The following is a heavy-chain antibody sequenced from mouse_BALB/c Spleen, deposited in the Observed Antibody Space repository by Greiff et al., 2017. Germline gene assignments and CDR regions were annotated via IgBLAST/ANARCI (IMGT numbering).Heavy chain of an antibody. J-gene: IGHJ4*01. CDR2: IWSGGST. D-gene: IGHD1-2*01. V-gene: IGHV2-2*02. Sequence: VKVEESGPGLVQPSQSLSITCTVSGFSLTSYGVHWVRQSPGKGLEWLGVIWSGGSTDYNAAFISRLSISKDNSKSQVFFKMNSLQANDTAIYYCARVLITTATTGAMDYWGQGTSVTVSS. CDR1: GFSLTSYG. CDR3: ARVLITTATTGAMDY.